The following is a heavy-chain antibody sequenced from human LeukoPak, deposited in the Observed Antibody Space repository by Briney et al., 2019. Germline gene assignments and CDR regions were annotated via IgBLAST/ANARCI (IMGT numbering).Heavy chain of an antibody. CDR2: INHSGST. Sequence: PSETLSLTCAVFGGSFSSYFWSWIRQSPGKGLEWIGEINHSGSTNYNPSLKSRVTISLDTSKNQFSLKLTSMTAADTAVYFCARDNVVDATSGIDYWGQGTLVTVSS. J-gene: IGHJ4*02. CDR1: GGSFSSYF. V-gene: IGHV4-34*01. D-gene: IGHD2-15*01. CDR3: ARDNVVDATSGIDY.